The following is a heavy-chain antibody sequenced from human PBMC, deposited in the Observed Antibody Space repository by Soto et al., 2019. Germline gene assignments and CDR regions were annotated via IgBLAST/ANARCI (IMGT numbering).Heavy chain of an antibody. J-gene: IGHJ4*02. CDR3: ARQQAGTGVDY. V-gene: IGHV4-59*01. CDR1: GGSISSYY. Sequence: SETLSLTCTASGGSISSYYWSWIRQPPGKGLEWIGYIYNSGSTNYNPSLKSRVTISVDTSKNQFSLKLSSVTAADTAVYYCARQQAGTGVDYWGQGTLVTVSS. CDR2: IYNSGST. D-gene: IGHD6-13*01.